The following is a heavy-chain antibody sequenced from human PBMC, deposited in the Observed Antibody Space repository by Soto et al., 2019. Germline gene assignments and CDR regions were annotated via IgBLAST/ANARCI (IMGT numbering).Heavy chain of an antibody. CDR3: AKLSCTSSTCYFPGWFDP. CDR2: VYYSGSS. D-gene: IGHD2-2*01. CDR1: GDSISGGASF. V-gene: IGHV4-31*03. J-gene: IGHJ5*02. Sequence: SETLSLTCTVSGDSISGGASFWSWIRQPPGKGLEWIANVYYSGSSYYNPSLKSRLTISVDTTKNQFSLQLKSMTAADTAVYYCAKLSCTSSTCYFPGWFDPWGEVSLVTFTS.